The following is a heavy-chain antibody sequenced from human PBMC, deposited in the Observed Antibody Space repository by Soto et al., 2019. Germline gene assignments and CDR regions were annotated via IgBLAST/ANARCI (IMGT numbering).Heavy chain of an antibody. J-gene: IGHJ4*02. D-gene: IGHD3-10*01. V-gene: IGHV3-15*01. CDR1: GVTFSNVW. CDR3: TTGLRWFGEF. Sequence: EVQLVESGGGLVIPGGSLRLSCAAPGVTFSNVWVTWVRQAPGRGLEWVGRIKSNAYGGTIDYAAPVKGRFTISRDDSRNTVSLQMNSLKTEDTAVYHCTTGLRWFGEFWGQGSRVTVSS. CDR2: IKSNAYGGTI.